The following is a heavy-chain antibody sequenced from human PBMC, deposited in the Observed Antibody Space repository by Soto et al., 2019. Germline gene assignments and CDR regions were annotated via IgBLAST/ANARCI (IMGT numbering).Heavy chain of an antibody. J-gene: IGHJ4*02. CDR3: VRDSGAKLSSS. CDR2: IVPIYRTA. V-gene: IGHV1-69*13. CDR1: GGTFSSYR. D-gene: IGHD6-13*01. Sequence: SVKVSCKASGGTFSSYRISWVRQAPGQGLEWVGGIVPIYRTADYAQKFQGRVTITADESARTSYMELRSLKSQDTAVYQCVRDSGAKLSSSWGQGTLVTVSS.